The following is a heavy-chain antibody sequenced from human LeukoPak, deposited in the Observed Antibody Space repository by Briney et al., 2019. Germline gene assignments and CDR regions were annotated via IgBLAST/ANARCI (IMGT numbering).Heavy chain of an antibody. Sequence: PGGSLRLSCAASGFTFSSYSMNWVRQAPGKGLEWVSSISSSSSYIYYADSVKGRFTISRDNAKNSLYLQMNSLRAEDTAVYYCARDRTVGAKTWYYDSSGYSHWGQGTLVTVSS. D-gene: IGHD3-22*01. CDR1: GFTFSSYS. J-gene: IGHJ4*02. V-gene: IGHV3-21*01. CDR3: ARDRTVGAKTWYYDSSGYSH. CDR2: ISSSSSYI.